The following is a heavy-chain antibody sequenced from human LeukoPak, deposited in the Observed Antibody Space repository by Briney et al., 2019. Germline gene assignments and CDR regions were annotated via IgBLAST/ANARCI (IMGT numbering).Heavy chain of an antibody. Sequence: GGSLRLSCAASGFSFSTYSFSWVRQAPGKGLEWVSLIYGGGNTYYADSVKGRFTISRDNSKNTLYLQMNSLRAEDTAVYYCARRGDGGRSFDYWGQGTLVTVSS. V-gene: IGHV3-53*01. J-gene: IGHJ4*02. D-gene: IGHD4-23*01. CDR3: ARRGDGGRSFDY. CDR2: IYGGGNT. CDR1: GFSFSTYS.